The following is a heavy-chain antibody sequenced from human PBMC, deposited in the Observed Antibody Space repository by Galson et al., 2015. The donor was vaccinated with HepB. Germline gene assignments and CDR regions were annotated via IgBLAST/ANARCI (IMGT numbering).Heavy chain of an antibody. J-gene: IGHJ6*02. D-gene: IGHD4-17*01. V-gene: IGHV4-31*03. CDR1: GGSISSGGYY. CDR3: ARASDTYGDYGCADV. Sequence: TLSLTCTVSGGSISSGGYYWSWIRQHPGTGLEWIGYIYYSGSTYYNPSLKSRVTISVDTSKNQFSLKLSSVTAADTAVYYCARASDTYGDYGCADVWGQGTTVTVSS. CDR2: IYYSGST.